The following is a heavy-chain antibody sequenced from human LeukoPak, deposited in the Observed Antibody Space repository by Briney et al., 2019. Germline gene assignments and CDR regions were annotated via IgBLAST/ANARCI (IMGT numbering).Heavy chain of an antibody. CDR3: ARGRNWLRDYGDYGRGPFDY. CDR1: GGSFSGYY. V-gene: IGHV4-34*01. J-gene: IGHJ4*02. D-gene: IGHD4-17*01. CDR2: INHSGST. Sequence: SETLSLTCAVYGGSFSGYYWSWIRQPPGKGLEWIGEINHSGSTNYNPSLKSRVTISVDTSKNQFSLKLSSVTAADTAVYYCARGRNWLRDYGDYGRGPFDYWGQGTLVTVSS.